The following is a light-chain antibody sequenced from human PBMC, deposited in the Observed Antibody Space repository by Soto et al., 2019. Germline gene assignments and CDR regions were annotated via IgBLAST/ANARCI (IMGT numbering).Light chain of an antibody. CDR3: QQYETFSGT. Sequence: DVHLTQSPSTLSASFGDRVTITCRASQTHIAYLAWYQQKPGTAPKLLIYDTSSLETGVPSRFSGSRSATHFTLTISRLQPDDFATYYCQQYETFSGTFGPGTKVEIK. V-gene: IGKV1-5*01. J-gene: IGKJ1*01. CDR1: QTHIAY. CDR2: DTS.